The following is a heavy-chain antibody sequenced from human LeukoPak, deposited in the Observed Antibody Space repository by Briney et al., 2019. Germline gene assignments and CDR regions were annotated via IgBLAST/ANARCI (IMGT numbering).Heavy chain of an antibody. CDR1: GYTFTSYD. J-gene: IGHJ4*02. V-gene: IGHV1-8*01. D-gene: IGHD3-3*01. CDR3: ARGPRKDGRGYYQKRKYYFDY. CDR2: MNPNSGNT. Sequence: ASVKVSCKASGYTFTSYDINWVRQATGQGLEWMGWMNPNSGNTGYAQKFQGRVTMTRNTSISTAYMELSSLRSEDTAVYYCARGPRKDGRGYYQKRKYYFDYWGQGTLVTVSS.